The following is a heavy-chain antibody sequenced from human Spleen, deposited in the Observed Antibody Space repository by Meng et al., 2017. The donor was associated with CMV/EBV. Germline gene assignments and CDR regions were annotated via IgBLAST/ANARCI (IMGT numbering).Heavy chain of an antibody. CDR2: IYYSGSA. CDR1: GYSISSGYY. D-gene: IGHD2-2*01. Sequence: SETLSLTCTVSGYSISSGYYWGWIRQPPGKGLEWLGNIYYSGSAYYNPSLKSRVAISVDTSKNQFSLKLSSVTAADTAVYYCARVPGGSTSWSRFDPWGQGTLVTVSS. CDR3: ARVPGGSTSWSRFDP. J-gene: IGHJ5*02. V-gene: IGHV4-38-2*02.